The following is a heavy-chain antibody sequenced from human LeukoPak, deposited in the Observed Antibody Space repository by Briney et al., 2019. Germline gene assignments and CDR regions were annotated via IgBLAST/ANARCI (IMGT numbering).Heavy chain of an antibody. D-gene: IGHD2-21*02. V-gene: IGHV4-39*01. CDR1: GGSISSSSYY. J-gene: IGHJ3*02. CDR2: IYYSGST. CDR3: ARSLYCGGDCYPDAFDI. Sequence: PSETLPLTCTVSGGSISSSSYYWGWIRQPPGKGLEWIGSIYYSGSTYYNPSLKSRVTISVDTSKNQFSLKLSSVTAADTAVYYCARSLYCGGDCYPDAFDIWGQGTMVTVSS.